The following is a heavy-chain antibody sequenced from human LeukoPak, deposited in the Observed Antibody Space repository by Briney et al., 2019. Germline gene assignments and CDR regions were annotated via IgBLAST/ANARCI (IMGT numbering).Heavy chain of an antibody. CDR2: INPNSGGT. Sequence: GASVTVSCKASGYTFTGYYMHWVRQAPGQGLEWMGWINPNSGGTNYAQKFQGRVTMTRDTSISTAYMELSRLRSDDTAVYYCARVAPKVARFLEWLFDYWGQGTLVTVSS. V-gene: IGHV1-2*02. D-gene: IGHD3-3*01. J-gene: IGHJ4*02. CDR3: ARVAPKVARFLEWLFDY. CDR1: GYTFTGYY.